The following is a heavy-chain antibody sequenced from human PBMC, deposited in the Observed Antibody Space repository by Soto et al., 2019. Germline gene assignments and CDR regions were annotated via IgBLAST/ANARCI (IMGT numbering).Heavy chain of an antibody. CDR3: ARLPMVRGVINDYYYYYGMDV. Sequence: SETLSLTCTVSGGSISSSSYYWGWIRQPPGKWLEWIGSIYYSGSTYYNPSLKSRVTISVDTSKNQFSLKLSSVTAADTAVYYCARLPMVRGVINDYYYYYGMDVWGQGTTVTVYS. CDR2: IYYSGST. V-gene: IGHV4-39*01. J-gene: IGHJ6*02. CDR1: GGSISSSSYY. D-gene: IGHD3-10*01.